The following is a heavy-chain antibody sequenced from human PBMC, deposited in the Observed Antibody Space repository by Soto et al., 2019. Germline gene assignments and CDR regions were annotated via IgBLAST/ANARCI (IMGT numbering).Heavy chain of an antibody. V-gene: IGHV3-23*04. CDR3: ARGTHSYSGSHELDA. J-gene: IGHJ5*02. Sequence: EVQLVESGGRLVQRGGSLRLSCSGSGFIFGDHEMDWVRQAPGRGLEWVAGISGSGNSPFFRDSVKGRFTISRDNSKNTVYLEMNNLRDEDSAMYFCARGTHSYSGSHELDAWGLGTLVTVSS. CDR2: ISGSGNSP. CDR1: GFIFGDHE. D-gene: IGHD1-26*01.